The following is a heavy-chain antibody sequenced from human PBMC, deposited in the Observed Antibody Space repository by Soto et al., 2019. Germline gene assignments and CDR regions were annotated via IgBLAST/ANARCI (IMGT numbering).Heavy chain of an antibody. Sequence: GGSLRLSCAASGFTFSSYAMHWVRQAPGKGLEWVAVISYDGSNKYYADSGKGRFTISRDNSKNPLYRQMNSLRAEDTAVYYCARDGHFGVVMYYFDYWGQGTLVTVSS. D-gene: IGHD3-3*01. CDR3: ARDGHFGVVMYYFDY. CDR1: GFTFSSYA. CDR2: ISYDGSNK. J-gene: IGHJ4*02. V-gene: IGHV3-30-3*01.